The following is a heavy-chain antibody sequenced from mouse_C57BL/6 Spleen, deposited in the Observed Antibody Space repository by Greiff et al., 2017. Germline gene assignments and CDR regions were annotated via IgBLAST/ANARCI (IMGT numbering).Heavy chain of an antibody. V-gene: IGHV5-17*01. D-gene: IGHD1-1*01. CDR1: GFTFSDYG. J-gene: IGHJ3*01. CDR2: ISSGSSTI. CDR3: ARDYGGFAY. Sequence: EVKLVESGGGLVKPGGSLKLSCAASGFTFSDYGMHWVRQAPGKGLEWVAYISSGSSTIYYADTVKGRITISRDNAKNTLFLQMTSLRSEDTALYYWARDYGGFAYWGQGTLVTVSA.